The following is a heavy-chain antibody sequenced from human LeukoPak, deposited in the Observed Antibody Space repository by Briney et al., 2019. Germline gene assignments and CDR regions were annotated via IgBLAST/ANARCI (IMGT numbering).Heavy chain of an antibody. CDR1: GYTFTSYD. Sequence: ASVKVSCKASGYTFTSYDINWVRQATGQGLEWMGWINPNSGGTNYAQKFQGRVTMTRDTSISTAYMELSRLRSDDTAVYYCARGPGSTFLMYWGQGTLVTVSS. D-gene: IGHD6-13*01. CDR2: INPNSGGT. J-gene: IGHJ4*02. V-gene: IGHV1-2*02. CDR3: ARGPGSTFLMY.